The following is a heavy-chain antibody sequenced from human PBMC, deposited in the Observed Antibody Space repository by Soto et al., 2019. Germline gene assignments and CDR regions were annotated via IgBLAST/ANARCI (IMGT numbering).Heavy chain of an antibody. V-gene: IGHV4-31*03. CDR1: GGSISSGGYY. CDR3: ARHAIFGVTLNWFDP. D-gene: IGHD3-3*01. Sequence: SLTCTVSGGSISSGGYYWSWIRQHPGKGLEWIGYIYYSGSTNYNPSLKSRVTISVDTSKNQFSLKLSSVTAADTAVYYCARHAIFGVTLNWFDPWGQGTLVTVSS. J-gene: IGHJ5*02. CDR2: IYYSGST.